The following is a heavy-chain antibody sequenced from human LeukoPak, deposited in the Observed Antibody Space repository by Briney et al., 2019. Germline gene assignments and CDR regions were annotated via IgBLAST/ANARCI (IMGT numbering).Heavy chain of an antibody. J-gene: IGHJ4*02. V-gene: IGHV4-59*01. D-gene: IGHD6-13*01. Sequence: SETLSLTCTVPGGSISSYYWSWIRQPPGKGLEWIGYIYYSGSTNYNPSLKSRVTISVDTSKNQFSLKLSSVTAADTAVYYCARDRVIAAAGFYYFDYWGQGTLVTVSS. CDR1: GGSISSYY. CDR3: ARDRVIAAAGFYYFDY. CDR2: IYYSGST.